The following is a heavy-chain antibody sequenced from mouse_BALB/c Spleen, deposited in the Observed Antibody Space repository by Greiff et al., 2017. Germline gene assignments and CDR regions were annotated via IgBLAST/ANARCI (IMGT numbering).Heavy chain of an antibody. CDR2: INPYNDGT. J-gene: IGHJ1*01. CDR3: ARCDGYYGGWYFDV. D-gene: IGHD2-3*01. CDR1: GYTFTSYV. V-gene: IGHV1-14*01. Sequence: EVQLVESGPELVKPGASVKMSCKASGYTFTSYVMHWVKQKPGQGLEWIGYINPYNDGTKYNEKFKGKATLTSDKSSSTAYMELSSLTSEDSAVYYCARCDGYYGGWYFDVWGAGTTVTVSS.